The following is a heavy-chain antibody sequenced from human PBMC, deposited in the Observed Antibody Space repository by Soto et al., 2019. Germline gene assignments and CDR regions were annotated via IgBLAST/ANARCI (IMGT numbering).Heavy chain of an antibody. CDR1: GGTFSSYA. J-gene: IGHJ6*02. Sequence: QVQLVQSGAEVKKPGSSVKVSCKASGGTFSSYAISWVRQAPGQGLEWMGGIIPIFGTANYAQKFQGRVTITADDATSTAYMELSSLRSEDTAVYYCATSRGVGTRSYYYGMDVWGQGTTVTVAS. D-gene: IGHD2-21*02. V-gene: IGHV1-69*01. CDR3: ATSRGVGTRSYYYGMDV. CDR2: IIPIFGTA.